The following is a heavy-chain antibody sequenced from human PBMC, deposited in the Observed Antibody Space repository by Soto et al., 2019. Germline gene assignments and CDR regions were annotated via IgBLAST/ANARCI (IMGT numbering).Heavy chain of an antibody. CDR2: IDPSDSYT. CDR3: ARHITIFGVVTLYYYGMDV. J-gene: IGHJ6*02. CDR1: GYSFTSYW. V-gene: IGHV5-10-1*01. Sequence: GESLKISCKGSGYSFTSYWISWVRQMPGKGLEWMGRIDPSDSYTNYSPSFQGHVTISADKSISTAYLQWSSLKASDTAMYYCARHITIFGVVTLYYYGMDVWGQGTTVTVSS. D-gene: IGHD3-3*01.